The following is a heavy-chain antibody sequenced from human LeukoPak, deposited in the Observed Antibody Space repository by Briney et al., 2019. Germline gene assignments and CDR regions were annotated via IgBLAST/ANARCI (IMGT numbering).Heavy chain of an antibody. CDR2: IYHSGST. CDR1: GGSISSGGYS. V-gene: IGHV4-30-2*01. J-gene: IGHJ4*02. D-gene: IGHD2/OR15-2a*01. Sequence: SETLSLTCAVSGGSISSGGYSWRWIRQPPGKGLEWIGYIYHSGSTYYNPSLKSRVTISVDRSKNQFSLKLSSVTAADTAVYYCSRALLPRLYYFDYWGQGTLVTVSS. CDR3: SRALLPRLYYFDY.